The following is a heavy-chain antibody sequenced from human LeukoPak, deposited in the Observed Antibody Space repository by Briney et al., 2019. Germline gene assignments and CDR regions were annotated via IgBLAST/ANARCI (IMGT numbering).Heavy chain of an antibody. Sequence: GGSLRLSCAASGFTFSSYGMHWVRQAPGKGLEWVAFIRYDGSNKYYADSVKGRFTISRDNSKNTLYLQMNSLRAEDTAVYYCAPIVVVAATGSYWGQGTLVTVSS. CDR3: APIVVVAATGSY. CDR2: IRYDGSNK. D-gene: IGHD2-15*01. V-gene: IGHV3-30*02. CDR1: GFTFSSYG. J-gene: IGHJ4*02.